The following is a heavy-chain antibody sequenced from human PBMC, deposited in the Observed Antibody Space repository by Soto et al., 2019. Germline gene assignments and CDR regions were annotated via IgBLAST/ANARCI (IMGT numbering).Heavy chain of an antibody. J-gene: IGHJ4*02. CDR2: VSANGRNT. CDR1: GFTFSSYA. Sequence: GGSLRLSCAASGFTFSSYAMNWVRQAPGKGLEWVSSVSANGRNTYYADSVKGRFTVSRDKSKNALFLQLDSLRVEDTAIYYCAKDLSTLGWLALGAPFDSWGPGPRVTVCS. V-gene: IGHV3-23*01. D-gene: IGHD3-22*01. CDR3: AKDLSTLGWLALGAPFDS.